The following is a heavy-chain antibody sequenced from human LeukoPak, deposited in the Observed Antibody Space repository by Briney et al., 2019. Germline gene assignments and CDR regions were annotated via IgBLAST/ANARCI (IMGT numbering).Heavy chain of an antibody. V-gene: IGHV4-4*09. Sequence: SESLSLTYPLSNGSISRYYWTWIRPPPPKGVERIGYIYIRVGTNYNPSLKSRVTISVDTSKNQFSLKLGSVTAADTAVYYCARTSRDWFDPWGQGTLVTVSS. CDR3: ARTSRDWFDP. CDR2: IYIRVGT. J-gene: IGHJ5*02. CDR1: NGSISRYY. D-gene: IGHD6-13*01.